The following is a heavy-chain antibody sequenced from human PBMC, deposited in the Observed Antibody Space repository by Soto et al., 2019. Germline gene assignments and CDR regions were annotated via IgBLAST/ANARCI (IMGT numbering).Heavy chain of an antibody. J-gene: IGHJ5*02. D-gene: IGHD3-9*01. CDR3: ARHPIRYYDVLTGQIVYPEFNWVDP. CDR1: GGSISSGGYY. V-gene: IGHV4-31*03. Sequence: ASETLSLTCTVSGGSISSGGYYWSWIRQHPGKGLEWIGYIYYSGSTYYKPSLKSRVTISVDKSKNQFSLKLTSVTAADTAVYYCARHPIRYYDVLTGQIVYPEFNWVDPWGHGILVTVSS. CDR2: IYYSGST.